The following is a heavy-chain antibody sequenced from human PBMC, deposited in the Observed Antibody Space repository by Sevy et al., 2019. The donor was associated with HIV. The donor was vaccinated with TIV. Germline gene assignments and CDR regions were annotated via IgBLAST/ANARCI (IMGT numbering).Heavy chain of an antibody. V-gene: IGHV3-30*02. Sequence: GGSLRLSCAASGFPFSSYGMNWVRQAPGKGLEWVAFIRYDGGNKYYADSVKGRFTISRDNSKNTLYLQMKSLRGEDMAVYYCAKPREKGYYYGMDVWGQGTTVTVSS. J-gene: IGHJ6*02. CDR2: IRYDGGNK. D-gene: IGHD1-26*01. CDR3: AKPREKGYYYGMDV. CDR1: GFPFSSYG.